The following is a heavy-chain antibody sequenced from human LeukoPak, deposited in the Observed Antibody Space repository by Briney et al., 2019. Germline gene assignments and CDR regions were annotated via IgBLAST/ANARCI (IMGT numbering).Heavy chain of an antibody. D-gene: IGHD6-13*01. CDR1: GGTFSSYA. CDR3: AREWAVGSSWYYFDY. Sequence: EASVKVSCKASGGTFSSYAISWVRQAPGQGLEWMGGIIPIFGTANYAQKFQGRVTITADESTSTAYMELSSLRSEDTAVYYCAREWAVGSSWYYFDYWGQGTLVTVSS. CDR2: IIPIFGTA. J-gene: IGHJ4*02. V-gene: IGHV1-69*13.